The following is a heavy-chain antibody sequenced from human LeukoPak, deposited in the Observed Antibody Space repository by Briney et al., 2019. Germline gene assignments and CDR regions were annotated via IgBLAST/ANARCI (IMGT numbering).Heavy chain of an antibody. D-gene: IGHD1-26*01. Sequence: PGGSLRLSCAASGFTFSNAWMSWVRQAPGKGLEWVGRIKSKTDGGTTDYAAPVKGRFTISRDDSKNTLYLQMNRVRAEDTAVYFCARAWVAHSGSYNFDYWGPGTLVTVSS. CDR2: IKSKTDGGTT. CDR3: ARAWVAHSGSYNFDY. V-gene: IGHV3-15*01. J-gene: IGHJ4*02. CDR1: GFTFSNAW.